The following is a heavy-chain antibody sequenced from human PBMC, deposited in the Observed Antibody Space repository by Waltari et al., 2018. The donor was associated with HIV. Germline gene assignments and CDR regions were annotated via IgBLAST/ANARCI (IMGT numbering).Heavy chain of an antibody. CDR1: GGSISSGGYY. J-gene: IGHJ5*02. Sequence: QVQLQESGPGLVKPSQTLSLTCTVSGGSISSGGYYWSWIPQHPGKGLEWIGFIYYSGSTYYNPSLKSRVTISVDTSKNQFSLKLSSVTAADTAVYYCARDGKSSYYYDSSPNWFDPWGQGTLVAVSS. CDR3: ARDGKSSYYYDSSPNWFDP. CDR2: IYYSGST. D-gene: IGHD3-22*01. V-gene: IGHV4-31*03.